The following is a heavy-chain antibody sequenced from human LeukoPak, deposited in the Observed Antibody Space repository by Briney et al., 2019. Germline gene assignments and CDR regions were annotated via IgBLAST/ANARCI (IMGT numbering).Heavy chain of an antibody. J-gene: IGHJ6*03. Sequence: SETLSLTCTVSGGYISSYYWSWIRQPPGEGLEWIGYVYYTGSTNYNPSLKSRVTISVDTSKNQFSLKLSSVTAADTAVYYCAKNGDRGAYCSGGTCYPYYYYYMDVWGKGTTVTISS. CDR3: AKNGDRGAYCSGGTCYPYYYYYMDV. CDR2: VYYTGST. V-gene: IGHV4-59*01. D-gene: IGHD2-15*01. CDR1: GGYISSYY.